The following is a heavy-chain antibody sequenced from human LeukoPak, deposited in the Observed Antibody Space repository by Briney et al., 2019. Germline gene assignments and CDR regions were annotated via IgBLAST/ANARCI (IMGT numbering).Heavy chain of an antibody. V-gene: IGHV3-23*01. J-gene: IGHJ4*02. D-gene: IGHD6-6*01. CDR2: ISGSGGST. CDR1: GFTFSSYA. Sequence: PGGSLRLSCAASGFTFSSYAMSWVRQPPAKGLDWVAAISGSGGSTSYADSVKGRFTISRDNSKNTLYLQMNSLRAEDTAVYYCARIAARPDFDYWGQGTLVTVSS. CDR3: ARIAARPDFDY.